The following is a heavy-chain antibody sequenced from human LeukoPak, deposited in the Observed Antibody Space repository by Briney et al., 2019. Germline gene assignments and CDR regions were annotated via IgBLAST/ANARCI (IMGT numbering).Heavy chain of an antibody. D-gene: IGHD3-16*01. CDR3: ARDDYGVFDAFDV. Sequence: SETLSLTCTVSGGSISSHYWSWIRQPPGRGLEWIGYIYNSGSTNYNPSLKSRVTISLDTSKNQFSLHLTSVTAADTAVYFCARDDYGVFDAFDVWGQGTVVTVSS. CDR2: IYNSGST. J-gene: IGHJ3*01. V-gene: IGHV4-59*08. CDR1: GGSISSHY.